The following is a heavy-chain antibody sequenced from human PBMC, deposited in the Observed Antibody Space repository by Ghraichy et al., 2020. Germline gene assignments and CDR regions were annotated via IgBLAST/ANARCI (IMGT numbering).Heavy chain of an antibody. V-gene: IGHV4-59*01. J-gene: IGHJ6*02. Sequence: SETLSLTCTVSGGSISSYYWSWIRQPPGKGLEWIGYIYYSGSTNYNPSLKSQVTISVDTSKNQFSLKLSSVTAADTAVYYCARGVPAANPPPAPLDVWGQGTTVTVSS. CDR2: IYYSGST. CDR1: GGSISSYY. D-gene: IGHD2-2*01. CDR3: ARGVPAANPPPAPLDV.